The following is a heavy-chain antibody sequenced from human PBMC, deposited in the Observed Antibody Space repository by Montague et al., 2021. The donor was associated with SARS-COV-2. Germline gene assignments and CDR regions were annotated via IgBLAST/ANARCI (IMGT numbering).Heavy chain of an antibody. CDR3: ARDEGY. CDR1: GFTLSTYG. V-gene: IGHV3-30-3*01. CDR2: ISSDGSSE. Sequence: PLRLSCAASGFTLSTYGMYWVRQAPGKGLEWLALISSDGSSENYGDSVKGRFTISRDNSKNTVYLQMNNLRGEDTAVYYCARDEGYWGQGTLVTVSS. J-gene: IGHJ4*02.